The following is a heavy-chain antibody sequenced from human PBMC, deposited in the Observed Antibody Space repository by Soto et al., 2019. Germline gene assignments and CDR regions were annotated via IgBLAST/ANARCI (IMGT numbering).Heavy chain of an antibody. CDR1: GFTFSSYA. V-gene: IGHV3-23*01. D-gene: IGHD2-15*01. CDR2: ISGSGGST. Sequence: EVQLLESGGGLVQPGGSLRLSCAASGFTFSSYAMSWVRQAPGKGLEWVSAISGSGGSTYYDDSVKGRFTISRDNSQETLYLQMNSLRAEDTAVYYCPKGGLGYCSGGSCLCFDYWGQGTLVTVSS. J-gene: IGHJ4*02. CDR3: PKGGLGYCSGGSCLCFDY.